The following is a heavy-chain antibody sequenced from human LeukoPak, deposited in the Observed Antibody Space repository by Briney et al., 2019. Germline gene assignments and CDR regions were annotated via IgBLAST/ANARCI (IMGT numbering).Heavy chain of an antibody. CDR1: GFTFCSYA. Sequence: GVSLRLSCAASGFTFCSYAMHWVRQAPGKGLEWVAVISYDGSNKYYADSVKGRFTISRDNSKNTLYLQMNSLRAEDTAVYYCATPQLWFVDYWGQGTLVTVSS. D-gene: IGHD5-18*01. J-gene: IGHJ4*02. CDR2: ISYDGSNK. V-gene: IGHV3-30*04. CDR3: ATPQLWFVDY.